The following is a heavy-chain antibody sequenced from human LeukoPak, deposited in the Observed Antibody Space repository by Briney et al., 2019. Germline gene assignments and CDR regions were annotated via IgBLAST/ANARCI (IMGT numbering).Heavy chain of an antibody. CDR2: IYSGGTT. CDR1: RFTFRSYA. J-gene: IGHJ4*02. Sequence: GGSLRLSCAASRFTFRSYAMTWVRQAPGKGLEWVSVIYSGGTTYYADSVKGRFTISRDNSKNTLYLQMNSLRAEDTAVYYCARSRYSYGSQFDYWGQGTLVTVSS. V-gene: IGHV3-53*01. D-gene: IGHD5-18*01. CDR3: ARSRYSYGSQFDY.